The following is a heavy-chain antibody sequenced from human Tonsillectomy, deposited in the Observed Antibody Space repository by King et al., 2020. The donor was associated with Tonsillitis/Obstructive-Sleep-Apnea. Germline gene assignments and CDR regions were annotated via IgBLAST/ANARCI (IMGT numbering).Heavy chain of an antibody. V-gene: IGHV3-21*01. CDR3: ARARRRYYDSSGYYY. Sequence: VQLVESGGGLVKPGGSLIRSCAASGFTFSSYSMIWVRQAPGKGLDWVSSISSSSSYIDYSDTVKGRFTISRDNAKNSLYLQMNSLRAEDTAVYYCARARRRYYDSSGYYYWGQGTLVTVSS. CDR1: GFTFSSYS. CDR2: ISSSSSYI. J-gene: IGHJ4*02. D-gene: IGHD3-22*01.